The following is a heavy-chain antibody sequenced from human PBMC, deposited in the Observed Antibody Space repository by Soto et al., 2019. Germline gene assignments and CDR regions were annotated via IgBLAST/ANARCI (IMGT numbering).Heavy chain of an antibody. V-gene: IGHV3-30*18. CDR1: GFTFSDYA. D-gene: IGHD6-19*01. CDR3: AKGGRQWLVTSDFNY. CDR2: VSHDGRIT. J-gene: IGHJ4*02. Sequence: VQLVESGGGVVQPGRSLRLSCAASGFTFSDYAMHWVRQAPGKGLEGVAVVSHDGRITHYADSVKGRFTISRDSSKNTVSLEMTSLRAEDTAVYYCAKGGRQWLVTSDFNYWCQGALVTVSS.